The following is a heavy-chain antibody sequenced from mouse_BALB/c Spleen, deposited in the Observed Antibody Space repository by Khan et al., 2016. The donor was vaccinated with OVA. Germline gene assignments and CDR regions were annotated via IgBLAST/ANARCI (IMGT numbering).Heavy chain of an antibody. CDR1: GYTFSSYW. CDR2: ILPGSGSN. CDR3: ARGKCYGSSSWFGY. Sequence: QVQLKQSGAELMKPGASVKISCKATGYTFSSYWIEWVKQRPGHGLEWIGEILPGSGSNNYNEKFKGKATFTADTSSNTAYLQLSSLTYEDSADYYSARGKCYGSSSWFGYWGQGTLVTVSA. J-gene: IGHJ3*01. D-gene: IGHD1-1*01. V-gene: IGHV1-9*01.